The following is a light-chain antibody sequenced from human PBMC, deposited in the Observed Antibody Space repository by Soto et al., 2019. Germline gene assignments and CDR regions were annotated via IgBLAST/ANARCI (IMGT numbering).Light chain of an antibody. J-gene: IGKJ2*01. CDR2: GAS. CDR3: QQYNYWPRT. Sequence: EIVLTQSSGTLSLSPGERATLSCRASQSVSSSYLAWYQQKPGQAPRLLIYGASSRATGIPDRFSGSGSGTDFTLTISRLEPEDFAVYYCQQYNYWPRTFGQGSKLEIK. V-gene: IGKV3-20*01. CDR1: QSVSSSY.